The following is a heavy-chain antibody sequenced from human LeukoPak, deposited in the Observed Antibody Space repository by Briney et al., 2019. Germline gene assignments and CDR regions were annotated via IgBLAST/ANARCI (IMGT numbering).Heavy chain of an antibody. CDR3: ARKTISSSGFFDY. Sequence: GGSLRLSCAASGFTFSSYEMNWVRQAPGKGLEWVSYISGSDSPIYYADSVKGRFTISRDNAKNSLYLQMNSLRAEDTALYYRARKTISSSGFFDYWGQGTLVTVSS. J-gene: IGHJ4*02. D-gene: IGHD3-10*01. CDR2: ISGSDSPI. CDR1: GFTFSSYE. V-gene: IGHV3-48*03.